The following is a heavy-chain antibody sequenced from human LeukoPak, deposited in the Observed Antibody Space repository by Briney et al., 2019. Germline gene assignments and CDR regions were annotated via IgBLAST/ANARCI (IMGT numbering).Heavy chain of an antibody. J-gene: IGHJ5*02. D-gene: IGHD1/OR15-1a*01. V-gene: IGHV4-39*01. CDR1: GGSISSTSYY. CDR2: IHCSGST. Sequence: SETLSLTCTVSGGSISSTSYYWGWIRQPPGKGLEWIATIHCSGSTYHNPYLKSRVTISVDTSKNQFSLRLTSVTAADTAVYYCVRHDSWNNDNWFDPWGQGTLVTVFS. CDR3: VRHDSWNNDNWFDP.